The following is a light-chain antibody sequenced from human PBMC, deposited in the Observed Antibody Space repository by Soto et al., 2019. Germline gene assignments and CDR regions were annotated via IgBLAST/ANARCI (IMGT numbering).Light chain of an antibody. Sequence: DIQMTQSPSTLSASVGDIVTTTCRASQSISSWLAWYQQKPGTAPNLLIYKASTLQGGVPSRFSGSGSGTEFTLTISSLQPDDSAIYYCQQYSDNWTFGQGTKVEIK. CDR2: KAS. CDR1: QSISSW. V-gene: IGKV1-5*03. CDR3: QQYSDNWT. J-gene: IGKJ1*01.